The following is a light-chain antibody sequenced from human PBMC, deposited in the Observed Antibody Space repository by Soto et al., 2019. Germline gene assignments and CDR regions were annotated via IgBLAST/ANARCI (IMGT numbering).Light chain of an antibody. CDR3: QQRSNWLT. CDR2: DAS. CDR1: QSVSSY. Sequence: EIVLTQSPATLSLSPGERATLSCRASQSVSSYLAWYQQKPGQAPRLLIYDASNRATGIPARFSGSGSGTDFTLTIRSLEPEEFAVYYCQQRSNWLTFGQGTKLEIK. V-gene: IGKV3-11*01. J-gene: IGKJ2*01.